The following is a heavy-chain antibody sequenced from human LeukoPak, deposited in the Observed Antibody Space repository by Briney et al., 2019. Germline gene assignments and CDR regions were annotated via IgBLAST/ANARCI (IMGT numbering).Heavy chain of an antibody. CDR2: IYSGGST. J-gene: IGHJ4*02. CDR1: GFTVSSDY. CDR3: ARDKGPEDYFDY. V-gene: IGHV3-66*02. Sequence: PGGSLRLSCAASGFTVSSDYMSWVRQAPGKGLEWVSVIYSGGSTYYADSVKGRFTISRDNSKNTLYLQMNSLRAEDTAVYYCARDKGPEDYFDYWGQGTLVTVSS.